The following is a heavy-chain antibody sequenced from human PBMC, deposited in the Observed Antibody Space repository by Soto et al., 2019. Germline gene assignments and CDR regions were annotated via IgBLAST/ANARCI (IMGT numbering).Heavy chain of an antibody. CDR1: GFTFSDYA. D-gene: IGHD6-19*01. V-gene: IGHV3-30*18. CDR2: VSHDGRNT. Sequence: VQLVESGGGVVQPGRSLRLSCAASGFTFSDYAMHWVRQAPGKGLEWVAVVSHDGRNTHYADSVKGRFTISRDRSKNTVSLEMTSRSAEDTAVSYCAKGGRQWLVASDFNYWGQGALVTVSS. J-gene: IGHJ4*02. CDR3: AKGGRQWLVASDFNY.